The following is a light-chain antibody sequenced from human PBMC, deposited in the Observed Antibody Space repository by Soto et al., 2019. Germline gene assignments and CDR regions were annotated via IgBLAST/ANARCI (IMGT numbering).Light chain of an antibody. CDR3: QHYYTWHRS. V-gene: IGKV3-15*01. Sequence: EIVRTQSPATLSVSPGERATLSCRASQSVRSDLAWYQQGPGQTPRLLIYGASTRVPGIPARFSGSGSGTEFTLTIDNLQSEDFAVYYCQHYYTWHRSFGGGTKVDIK. J-gene: IGKJ4*01. CDR2: GAS. CDR1: QSVRSD.